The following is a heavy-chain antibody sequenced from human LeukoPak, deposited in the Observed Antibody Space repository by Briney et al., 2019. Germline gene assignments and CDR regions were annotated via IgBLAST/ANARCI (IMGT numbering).Heavy chain of an antibody. V-gene: IGHV3-48*01. CDR3: VRQFAS. CDR1: GFTFSDHI. Sequence: TGGSLRLSCAASGFTFSDHIMNWVRQLPGKRLEWVAYVSGRGSTVYYADSVKGRFTISRDNGKSSLYLQMNSLRVEDTALYYCVRQFASWGQGTLVTVSS. CDR2: VSGRGSTV. J-gene: IGHJ4*02.